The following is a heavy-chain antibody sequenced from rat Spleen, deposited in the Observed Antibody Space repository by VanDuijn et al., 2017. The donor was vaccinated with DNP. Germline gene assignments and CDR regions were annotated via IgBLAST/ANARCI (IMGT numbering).Heavy chain of an antibody. CDR3: ARGSTSIYWYFDF. D-gene: IGHD1-2*01. Sequence: EVQLVESGGGLVRPGRSLKLSCAASGFSFSDYYMAWVRQAPTKGLEWVATISYDGSSTYYRDSVKGRFTISRDNAKSTLYLQMDSLRSEDTATYYCARGSTSIYWYFDFWGPGTMVTVSS. CDR2: ISYDGSST. V-gene: IGHV5-7*01. J-gene: IGHJ1*01. CDR1: GFSFSDYY.